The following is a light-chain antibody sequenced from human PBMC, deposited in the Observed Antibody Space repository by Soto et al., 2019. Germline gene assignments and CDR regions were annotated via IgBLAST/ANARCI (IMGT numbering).Light chain of an antibody. CDR3: QQYNSYPLT. CDR1: QSISNW. V-gene: IGKV1-5*03. Sequence: DIPMTQSPSTLSAPVGDRVTITCRASQSISNWLAWDQQKPGKAPKLLIYKASSLESGVPSRFSGYGSGTEFTLTISSLQPDDFATYYCQQYNSYPLTFGGGTKVEIK. CDR2: KAS. J-gene: IGKJ4*01.